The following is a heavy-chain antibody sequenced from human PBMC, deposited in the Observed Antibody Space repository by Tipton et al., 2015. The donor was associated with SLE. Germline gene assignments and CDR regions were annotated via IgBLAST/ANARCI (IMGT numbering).Heavy chain of an antibody. J-gene: IGHJ4*02. D-gene: IGHD6-13*01. Sequence: TLSLTCTVSGGSISSYYWSWIRHPAGKGLESIGRIYTSGSTNYNPSLNSRVTMSVDTAKNQFSLKLSSVTAADTAVYYCSRDSGDSSSWYLDYWGQGTLVNVS. CDR2: IYTSGST. CDR1: GGSISSYY. CDR3: SRDSGDSSSWYLDY. V-gene: IGHV4-4*07.